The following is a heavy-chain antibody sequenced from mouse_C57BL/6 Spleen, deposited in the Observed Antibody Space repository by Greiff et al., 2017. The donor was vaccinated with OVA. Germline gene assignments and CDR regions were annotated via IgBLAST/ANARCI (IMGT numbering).Heavy chain of an antibody. V-gene: IGHV1-15*01. CDR3: TRYVAWFAY. CDR2: VDPETGGT. J-gene: IGHJ3*01. Sequence: VQVVESGAELVRPGASVTLSCKASGYTFTDYEMHWVKQTPVHGLEWIGAVDPETGGTAYNQKFKGKAILTADKSSSTAYMELRSLTSEDSAVYYCTRYVAWFAYWGQGTLVTVSA. CDR1: GYTFTDYE.